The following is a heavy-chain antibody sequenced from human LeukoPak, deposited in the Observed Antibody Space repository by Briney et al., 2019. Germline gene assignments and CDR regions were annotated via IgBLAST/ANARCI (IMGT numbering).Heavy chain of an antibody. CDR1: GITLSSYA. Sequence: GGSLRPSCAASGITLSSYAMSWVRQAPGKGLEWVSGISGSGAYTYYSDSVKGRFTISRDNSKNTLYLQMNSLRAEDTAVYYCAKGASSGWLLYWFDPWGQGTLVTVSS. D-gene: IGHD6-19*01. J-gene: IGHJ5*02. V-gene: IGHV3-23*01. CDR2: ISGSGAYT. CDR3: AKGASSGWLLYWFDP.